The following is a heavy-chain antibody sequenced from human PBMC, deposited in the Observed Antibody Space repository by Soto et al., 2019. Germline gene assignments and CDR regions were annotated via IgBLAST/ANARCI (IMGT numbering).Heavy chain of an antibody. V-gene: IGHV4-30-4*01. CDR2: IYYSGTT. D-gene: IGHD3-3*01. J-gene: IGHJ6*02. CDR3: ARGVDFEGFSPYGMDV. Sequence: SETLSLTCTVSGGSINTGDYYWTWIRQPRGKGLEWIGYIYYSGTTYYNPSLKSRVSLSLDTSKNHFSLRLTSVTAADTAVYYCARGVDFEGFSPYGMDVWGQGTTLTVSS. CDR1: GGSINTGDYY.